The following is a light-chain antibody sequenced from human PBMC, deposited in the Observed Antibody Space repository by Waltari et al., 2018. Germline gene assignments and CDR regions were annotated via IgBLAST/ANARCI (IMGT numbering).Light chain of an antibody. Sequence: QSPLTQPASVSGSPGQSNTISCPGTSSDIGAYNFVSWYQKNPGKAPKVMIYDVNNRPSGVSSRFSGSKSGNTASLTISGLQAEDEADYYCSSYTTGSTRYVFGSGTKVTVL. CDR1: SSDIGAYNF. CDR3: SSYTTGSTRYV. CDR2: DVN. V-gene: IGLV2-14*03. J-gene: IGLJ1*01.